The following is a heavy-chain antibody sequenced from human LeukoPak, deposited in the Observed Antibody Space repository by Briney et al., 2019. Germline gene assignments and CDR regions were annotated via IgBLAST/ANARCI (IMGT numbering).Heavy chain of an antibody. J-gene: IGHJ4*02. V-gene: IGHV3-48*03. CDR1: GFTFSTYE. CDR3: ARESLISMNRGVLDY. Sequence: PGGSLRLSCAASGFTFSTYEMNWVRQAPGKGLEWVSYISSSGSTIYYADSVKGRFTISRDNAKNSLYLQMNSLRAEDTAVYYCARESLISMNRGVLDYWGQGTLVTVSS. D-gene: IGHD3-10*01. CDR2: ISSSGSTI.